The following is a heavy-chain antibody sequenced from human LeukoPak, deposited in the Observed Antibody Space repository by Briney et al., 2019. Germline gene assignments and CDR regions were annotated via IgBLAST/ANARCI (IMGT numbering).Heavy chain of an antibody. Sequence: PSETLSLTCTVSGGSISSSSYYWGWIRQPPGKGLEWIGSIYYSGSTYYNPSLKSRVTISVDTSKNQFSLKLSSVTAADTAVYYCARVPSAAPCGSCSLWFDPWGQGTLVTVSS. J-gene: IGHJ5*02. V-gene: IGHV4-39*07. D-gene: IGHD2-15*01. CDR3: ARVPSAAPCGSCSLWFDP. CDR2: IYYSGST. CDR1: GGSISSSSYY.